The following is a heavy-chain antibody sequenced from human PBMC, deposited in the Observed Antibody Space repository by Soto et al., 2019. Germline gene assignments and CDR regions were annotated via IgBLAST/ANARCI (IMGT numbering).Heavy chain of an antibody. Sequence: EVQLLESGGGLVQPGGSLRLSCAASGFTFGNYGMNWVRQAPGKGLGWVSGISGGGGSTYYADSVKGRFTISRDPYKNTVFLEMHSLRAEDTAVYYCAKGFIVVVTVIRPDDSFDVWGQGPLVTVSS. CDR1: GFTFGNYG. J-gene: IGHJ3*01. CDR3: AKGFIVVVTVIRPDDSFDV. CDR2: ISGGGGST. V-gene: IGHV3-23*01. D-gene: IGHD2-21*02.